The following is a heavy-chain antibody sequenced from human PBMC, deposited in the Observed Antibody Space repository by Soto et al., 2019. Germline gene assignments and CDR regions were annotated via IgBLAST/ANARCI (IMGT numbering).Heavy chain of an antibody. CDR3: ARTPHVDTAMPDLAFDY. D-gene: IGHD5-18*01. Sequence: SGPTLVNPRQTLTLTCTFSGFSLSTSGMCVSWIRQPPGKALEWLALIDWDDDKYYSTSLKTRLTISKDTSKNQVVLTMTNMDPVDTATYCCARTPHVDTAMPDLAFDYWGQGTLVTVSS. J-gene: IGHJ4*02. CDR2: IDWDDDK. V-gene: IGHV2-70*01. CDR1: GFSLSTSGMC.